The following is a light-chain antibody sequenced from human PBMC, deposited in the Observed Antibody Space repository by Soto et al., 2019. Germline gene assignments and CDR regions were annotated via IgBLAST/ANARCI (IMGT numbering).Light chain of an antibody. CDR1: PDVNRL. V-gene: IGKV1-5*01. J-gene: IGKJ3*01. Sequence: DIQMTQCPSPLSASVAARFTITCLASPDVNRLVAGYPQRPGKAPKILIYNADTLESGVPSRFGGSGYRTEFIRTISSLQTYDFATYYCQQFSLYWAFGPGAKVDIX. CDR3: QQFSLYWA. CDR2: NAD.